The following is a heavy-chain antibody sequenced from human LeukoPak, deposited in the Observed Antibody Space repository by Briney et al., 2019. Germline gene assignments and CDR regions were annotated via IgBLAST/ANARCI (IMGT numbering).Heavy chain of an antibody. CDR1: GFSFRDAW. D-gene: IGHD3-3*01. J-gene: IGHJ1*01. CDR3: AKHNYGVVSIQH. Sequence: GGSVRLSCEASGFSFRDAWMTWVRQAPGKGLEWVGRIRSKADRGTTEYATPVEGRFTISRDDSKNTLYLQMSNLKTEDTAVYYCAKHNYGVVSIQHWGQGTLVTVSS. V-gene: IGHV3-15*01. CDR2: IRSKADRGTT.